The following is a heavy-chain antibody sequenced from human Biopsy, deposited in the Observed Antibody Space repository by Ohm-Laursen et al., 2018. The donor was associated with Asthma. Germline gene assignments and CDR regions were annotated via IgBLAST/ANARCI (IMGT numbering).Heavy chain of an antibody. CDR1: GFTFSSYG. J-gene: IGHJ4*02. D-gene: IGHD3-3*01. Sequence: SLRLSCSAPGFTFSSYGMHWVRQAPGKGLEWVAVISYDGSNKYYADSVKGRFTISRDNSKDTLYLQMNSLRAEDTAVYYCASQSSGPDFWSGYYYFDYWGQGTLVTVSS. CDR3: ASQSSGPDFWSGYYYFDY. V-gene: IGHV3-30*03. CDR2: ISYDGSNK.